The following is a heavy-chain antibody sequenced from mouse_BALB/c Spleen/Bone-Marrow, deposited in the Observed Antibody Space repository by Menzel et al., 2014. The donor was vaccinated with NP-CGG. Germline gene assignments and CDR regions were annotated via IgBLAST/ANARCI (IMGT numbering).Heavy chain of an antibody. CDR2: SRNKAKYYTT. CDR3: ARDVGYGNYFVY. V-gene: IGHV7-1*02. J-gene: IGHJ3*01. D-gene: IGHD2-10*02. CDR1: GFTFSDFY. Sequence: EVQLVESGGGLVQPGDSLRISCAPSGFTFSDFYMEWVRQPPGKRLEWIAASRNKAKYYTTEYSASVKGRFIVSRDTSQSVLYLQMNALRAEDTAIYYCARDVGYGNYFVYWGQGTLVTVSA.